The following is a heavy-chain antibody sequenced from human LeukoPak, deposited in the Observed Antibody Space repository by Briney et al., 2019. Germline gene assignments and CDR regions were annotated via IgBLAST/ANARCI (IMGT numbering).Heavy chain of an antibody. CDR2: IDSDGINS. Sequence: GGSLRLSCAASGFTFSTYWMHWVRHAPGKGLVWVSRIDSDGINSYYADSVKGRFTISRDNAKNTLYLQMNSLRAEDTAVYYCARLGYCSSTSCGGQGTLVTVSS. CDR3: ARLGYCSSTSC. V-gene: IGHV3-74*01. J-gene: IGHJ4*02. CDR1: GFTFSTYW. D-gene: IGHD2-2*01.